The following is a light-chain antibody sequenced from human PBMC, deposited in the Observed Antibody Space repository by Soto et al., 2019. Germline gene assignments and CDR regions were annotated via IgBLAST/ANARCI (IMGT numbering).Light chain of an antibody. V-gene: IGLV1-44*01. CDR2: GDN. CDR3: AAWDGSLNNVL. J-gene: IGLJ2*01. Sequence: QSVLTQPPSASGTPGQRVTISCSGGGSNIGTNTVNWYRQLPGTAPKLVIFGDNQRPSGVPDRFSGSKSGTSASLAISGLQSEDEADYYCAAWDGSLNNVLFGGGTKLTV. CDR1: GSNIGTNT.